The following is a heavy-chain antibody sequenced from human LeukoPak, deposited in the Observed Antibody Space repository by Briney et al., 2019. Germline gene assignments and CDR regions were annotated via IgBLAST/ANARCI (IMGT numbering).Heavy chain of an antibody. J-gene: IGHJ4*02. Sequence: GGSLRLSCAASGFTFSSYAMSWVRQAPGKGLEWVSAISGSGGTTYYAGSVKGRFTISRDNSKNTLYLQMNSLRVEDTAVYYCAKVSCSENYAGPPDYWGQGTLVTVSS. CDR3: AKVSCSENYAGPPDY. D-gene: IGHD1-26*01. CDR1: GFTFSSYA. V-gene: IGHV3-23*01. CDR2: ISGSGGTT.